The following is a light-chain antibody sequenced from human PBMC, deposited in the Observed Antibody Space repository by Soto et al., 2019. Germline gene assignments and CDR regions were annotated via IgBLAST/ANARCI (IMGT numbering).Light chain of an antibody. CDR2: SAS. V-gene: IGKV1-39*01. J-gene: IGKJ2*01. CDR3: QQSYSSPHMYT. CDR1: QSISNS. Sequence: DIQMTQSPSSLSASVGDRVTITCRASQSISNSLNWYQQKPGKAPDLLIYSASNLQSGVPSRFSGSGSGTDFTLTISTLQPEDFETYSGQQSYSSPHMYTFGQGTKLEIK.